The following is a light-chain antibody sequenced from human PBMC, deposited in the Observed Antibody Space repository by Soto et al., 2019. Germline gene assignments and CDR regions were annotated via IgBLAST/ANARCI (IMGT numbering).Light chain of an antibody. CDR3: QSYDSSLSCWV. CDR2: GNS. J-gene: IGLJ3*02. V-gene: IGLV1-40*01. Sequence: QSVLTQPPSVSGAPGQRVTISCTGSSSNIGAGYDVHWYQHLPGTAPKLLIYGNSNRPSGVPDRFSGSKTGTSASLAITGLQAEDEADYYCQSYDSSLSCWVFGGGTKVTVL. CDR1: SSNIGAGYD.